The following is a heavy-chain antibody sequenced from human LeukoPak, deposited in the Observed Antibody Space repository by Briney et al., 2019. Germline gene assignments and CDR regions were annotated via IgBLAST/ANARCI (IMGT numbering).Heavy chain of an antibody. CDR1: GFTFSSYE. CDR2: ISSSGSTL. D-gene: IGHD1-26*01. J-gene: IGHJ4*02. Sequence: PGGSLRLSCAASGFTFSSYEMNWVRQAPGKGLDWVSYISSSGSTLYYADSVKGRFTISRDNAKNSLYLQMNSLRAEDTAVYYCARRGSYYRVDNWGQGTLVTVSS. CDR3: ARRGSYYRVDN. V-gene: IGHV3-48*03.